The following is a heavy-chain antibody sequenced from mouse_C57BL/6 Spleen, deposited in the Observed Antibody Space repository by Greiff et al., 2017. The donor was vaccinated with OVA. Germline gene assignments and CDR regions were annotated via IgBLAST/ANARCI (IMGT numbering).Heavy chain of an antibody. CDR3: ARGHYDYGYAMDY. D-gene: IGHD2-4*01. J-gene: IGHJ4*01. Sequence: QVQLQQPGAELVMPGASVKLSCKASGYTFTSYWMHWVKQRPGQGLAWIGEIDPSDSYTNYNQKFKGKSTLTVDKSSSTAYMQLSSLTSEDSAVYYCARGHYDYGYAMDYWGQGTSVTVSS. CDR2: IDPSDSYT. CDR1: GYTFTSYW. V-gene: IGHV1-69*01.